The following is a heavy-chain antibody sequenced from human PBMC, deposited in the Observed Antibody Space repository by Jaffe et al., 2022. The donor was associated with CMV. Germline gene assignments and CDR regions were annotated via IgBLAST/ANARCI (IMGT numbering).Heavy chain of an antibody. J-gene: IGHJ6*03. Sequence: EVQLVESGGGLVQPGGSLRLSCAASGFTFSSYEVNWVRQAPGKGLEWVSYVSSSGSTIHYADSVKGRFTISRDNAKNSLFLQMNSLRAEDTAVYYCARDRSDFWSSSFYYMDVWGKGTTVTVSS. D-gene: IGHD3-3*01. CDR3: ARDRSDFWSSSFYYMDV. CDR1: GFTFSSYE. V-gene: IGHV3-48*03. CDR2: VSSSGSTI.